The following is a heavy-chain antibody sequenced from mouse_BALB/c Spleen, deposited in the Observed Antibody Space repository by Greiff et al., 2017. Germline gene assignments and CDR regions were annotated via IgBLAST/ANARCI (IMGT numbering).Heavy chain of an antibody. CDR3: AGDGNYEAY. Sequence: EVQLQESGAELVRPGALVKLSCKASGFNIKDYYMHWVKQRPEQGLEWIGWIDPENGNTIYDPKFQGKASITADTSSNTAYLQLSSLTSEDTAVYYCAGDGNYEAYWGQGTLVTVSA. CDR1: GFNIKDYY. D-gene: IGHD2-1*01. V-gene: IGHV14-1*02. CDR2: IDPENGNT. J-gene: IGHJ3*01.